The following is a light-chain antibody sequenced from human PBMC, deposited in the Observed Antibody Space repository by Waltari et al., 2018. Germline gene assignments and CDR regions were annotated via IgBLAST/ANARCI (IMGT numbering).Light chain of an antibody. J-gene: IGLJ1*01. V-gene: IGLV2-11*01. CDR3: FAYAGTYTYL. Sequence: QSALTQPRPVSASPGQSVPISCTGTSNDIGGYVDVSWYQQYPGRAPRLLIFDVSQRPSGVPARFSGSKSGTKASLTISGLQSDDEADYYCFAYAGTYTYLFGTGTRVTVL. CDR2: DVS. CDR1: SNDIGGYVD.